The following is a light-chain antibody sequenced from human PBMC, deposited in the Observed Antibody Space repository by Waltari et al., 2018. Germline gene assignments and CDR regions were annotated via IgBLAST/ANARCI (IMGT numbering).Light chain of an antibody. V-gene: IGLV1-40*01. Sequence: GPGQRVTISCTGSSSNIGAGYDVHWYQQLPGTAPKLLIYGNINRPSGVPDRFSGSQSGTSPSLAITGLLAEDEGDYYCQSYDRSLSGWVFGGGTKLTVL. CDR1: SSNIGAGYD. J-gene: IGLJ3*02. CDR3: QSYDRSLSGWV. CDR2: GNI.